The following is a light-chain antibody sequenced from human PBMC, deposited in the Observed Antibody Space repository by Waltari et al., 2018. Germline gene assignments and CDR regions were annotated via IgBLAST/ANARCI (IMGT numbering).Light chain of an antibody. J-gene: IGLJ3*02. CDR1: DLGRRY. V-gene: IGLV3-1*01. CDR3: LAWDSSTGV. CDR2: QDN. Sequence: SYDLTQAPSVSVSPGQTATIDCSGDDLGRRYVSWYPQKPGRSPVLVIYQDNKWPSGVSDRFSGSNTGNTATLTISGTQAIDEADYSCLAWDSSTGVFGGGTKLTV.